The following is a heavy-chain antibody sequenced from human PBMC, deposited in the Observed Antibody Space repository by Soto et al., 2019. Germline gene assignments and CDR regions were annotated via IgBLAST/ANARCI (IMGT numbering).Heavy chain of an antibody. J-gene: IGHJ6*02. CDR2: IYYSGST. Sequence: SETLSLTCTVSGGSISSSSYYWGWIRQPPGKGLEWIGSIYYSGSTYYNPSLKSRVTISVDTSKNQFSLKLSSVTAADTAVYNCARHVTTVTTTYYYGMDVWGQGTTVTVSS. CDR3: ARHVTTVTTTYYYGMDV. CDR1: GGSISSSSYY. D-gene: IGHD4-4*01. V-gene: IGHV4-39*01.